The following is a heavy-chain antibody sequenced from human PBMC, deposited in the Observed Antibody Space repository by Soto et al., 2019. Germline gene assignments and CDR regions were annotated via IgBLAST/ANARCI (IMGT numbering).Heavy chain of an antibody. J-gene: IGHJ4*02. V-gene: IGHV3-64D*08. Sequence: GGSLRLSCSASGFTFSSFALHWVRQAPGKGTEFVSVIGSNGGNTDYADSVKGRFTISRDNSKNTLYLQMSSLRAEDTAVYYCVKAALRYFDWSLYFDYWGQGTLVTVSS. CDR2: IGSNGGNT. CDR3: VKAALRYFDWSLYFDY. CDR1: GFTFSSFA. D-gene: IGHD3-9*01.